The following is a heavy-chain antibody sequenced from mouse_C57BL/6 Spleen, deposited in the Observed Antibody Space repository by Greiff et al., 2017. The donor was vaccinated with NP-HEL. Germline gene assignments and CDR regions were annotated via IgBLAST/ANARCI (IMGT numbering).Heavy chain of an antibody. Sequence: EVQLQQSGPELVKPGASVKISCKASGYTFTDYYMNWVKQSHGKSLEWIGDINPNNGGTSYNQKFKGKATLTVDKSSSTAYMELRSLTSEDSAVYYCARRTWDEGFAYWGQGTLVTVSA. CDR1: GYTFTDYY. CDR2: INPNNGGT. D-gene: IGHD4-1*01. CDR3: ARRTWDEGFAY. J-gene: IGHJ3*01. V-gene: IGHV1-26*01.